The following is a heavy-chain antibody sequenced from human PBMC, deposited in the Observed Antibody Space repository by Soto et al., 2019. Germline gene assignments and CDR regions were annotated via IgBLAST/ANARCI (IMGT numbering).Heavy chain of an antibody. CDR3: ARAGDYVGGWYCDL. D-gene: IGHD4-17*01. Sequence: QVQLQQWGAGLLKPSETLSLTCAVYGGAFSGYYWNWIRQPPGKGLEWIGEINDRGSSNYNPSLKILVNICIHPSKDHYHLSLTTVTAADTCVYYCARAGDYVGGWYCDLWGRGTLVTVSS. V-gene: IGHV4-34*02. CDR1: GGAFSGYY. CDR2: INDRGSS. J-gene: IGHJ2*01.